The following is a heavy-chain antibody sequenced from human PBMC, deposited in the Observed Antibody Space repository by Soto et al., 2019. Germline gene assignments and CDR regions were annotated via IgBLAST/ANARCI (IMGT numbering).Heavy chain of an antibody. CDR2: IWYDGSDQ. Sequence: QVQLVESGGGVVQPGRSLRLSCAASGFTFSSYGMHWVRQAPGEGLEWVAIIWYDGSDQYYADSVKGRFTISRDNSKNTIYLQLNSLRAEDTAVYYCVRQNAGNWLDTWGQGALVTVSS. V-gene: IGHV3-33*01. CDR1: GFTFSSYG. CDR3: VRQNAGNWLDT. J-gene: IGHJ5*02.